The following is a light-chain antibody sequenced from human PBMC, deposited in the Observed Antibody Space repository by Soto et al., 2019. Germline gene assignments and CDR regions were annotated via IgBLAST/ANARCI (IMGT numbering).Light chain of an antibody. Sequence: PGESATLSCRASQTVSITYLTWYQQKPGQAPRLLIYDASTRATGIPPRFSGSGSGTDFTLTISSLEPEDFAVYYCQQRSNSFGGGTKVDIK. V-gene: IGKV3-11*01. CDR3: QQRSNS. J-gene: IGKJ4*01. CDR2: DAS. CDR1: QTVSITY.